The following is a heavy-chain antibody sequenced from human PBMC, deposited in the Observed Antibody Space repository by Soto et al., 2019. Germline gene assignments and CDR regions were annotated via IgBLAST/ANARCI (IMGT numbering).Heavy chain of an antibody. CDR1: GYTFTSYY. V-gene: IGHV1-46*01. Sequence: GTSVKVSCKASGYTFTSYYMHWVRQAPGQGLEWMGIINPSGGSTSYAQKFQGRVTMTRDTSTSTVYMELSSLRSEDTAVYYCARFDYGPLYGMDVWGQGTTVTVSS. D-gene: IGHD4-17*01. CDR3: ARFDYGPLYGMDV. J-gene: IGHJ6*02. CDR2: INPSGGST.